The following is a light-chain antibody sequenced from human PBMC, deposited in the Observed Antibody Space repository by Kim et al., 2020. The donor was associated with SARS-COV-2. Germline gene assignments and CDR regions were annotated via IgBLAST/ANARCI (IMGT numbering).Light chain of an antibody. CDR1: QSFSSW. CDR2: KAS. Sequence: DIQMTQSPSILSASVGDRVTITCRASQSFSSWLAWYQQKPGKAPKLLISKASSLEGGVPSRFSGRGSGTEFTLTINTLQPDDFATYFCQQYDSHPYTFGQGTKLEI. V-gene: IGKV1-5*03. CDR3: QQYDSHPYT. J-gene: IGKJ2*01.